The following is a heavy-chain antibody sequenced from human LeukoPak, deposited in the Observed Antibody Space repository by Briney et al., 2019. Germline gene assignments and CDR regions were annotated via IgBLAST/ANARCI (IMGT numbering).Heavy chain of an antibody. Sequence: GGSLRLSCIGTGFTFSSDAMGWVRQAPGKGLEWVSGISGRGGSTYYADSVKGRFTISRDNSKNTLYLQMNSLRVEDTAVYYCAKDRGRTWVQVANWGQGTLVTVSS. D-gene: IGHD2-15*01. CDR2: ISGRGGST. J-gene: IGHJ4*02. V-gene: IGHV3-23*01. CDR1: GFTFSSDA. CDR3: AKDRGRTWVQVAN.